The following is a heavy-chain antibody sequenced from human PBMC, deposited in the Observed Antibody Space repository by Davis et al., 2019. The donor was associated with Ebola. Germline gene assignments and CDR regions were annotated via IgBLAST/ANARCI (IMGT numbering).Heavy chain of an antibody. Sequence: ASVKVSCKASGYTFTSYYMHWVRQAPGQGLEWLGLINPSGGTTSYAQKFQGRVTMTRDTSTRTVYMELSSLRAEDTAVYYCAKKDIVVVPAARVDVWGKGTTVTVSS. J-gene: IGHJ6*04. CDR2: INPSGGTT. CDR3: AKKDIVVVPAARVDV. V-gene: IGHV1-46*01. D-gene: IGHD2-2*01. CDR1: GYTFTSYY.